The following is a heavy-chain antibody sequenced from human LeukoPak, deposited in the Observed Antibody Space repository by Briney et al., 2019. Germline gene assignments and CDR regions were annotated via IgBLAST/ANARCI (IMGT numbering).Heavy chain of an antibody. J-gene: IGHJ4*02. Sequence: GGSLRLSCAASGFTFSSYGMHWVRQAPGKGLEWVAVISYDGSNKYYADSVKGRFTISRDNSKNTLYLQMNSLRAEDTAVYYCAKDGSVGDSTIGYWGQGTLVTVSS. CDR2: ISYDGSNK. V-gene: IGHV3-30*18. D-gene: IGHD3-10*01. CDR3: AKDGSVGDSTIGY. CDR1: GFTFSSYG.